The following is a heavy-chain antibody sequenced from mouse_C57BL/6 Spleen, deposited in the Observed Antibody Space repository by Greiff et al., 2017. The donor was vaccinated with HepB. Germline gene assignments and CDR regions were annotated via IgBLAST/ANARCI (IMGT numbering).Heavy chain of an antibody. Sequence: QLQKPGAELVRPGTSVKLSCKASGYTFTSYWLHWVKQRPGQGLEWIGVIDPSDSYTNYNQKFKGKATLTVDTSSSTAYMQLSSLTSEDSAVYYCARRLPYYYAMDCWGQGTSVTVSS. CDR3: ARRLPYYYAMDC. CDR2: IDPSDSYT. CDR1: GYTFTSYW. J-gene: IGHJ4*01. D-gene: IGHD2-4*01. V-gene: IGHV1-59*01.